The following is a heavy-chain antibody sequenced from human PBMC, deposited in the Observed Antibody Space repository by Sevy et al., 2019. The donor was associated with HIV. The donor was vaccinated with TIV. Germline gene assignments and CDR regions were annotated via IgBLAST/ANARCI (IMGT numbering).Heavy chain of an antibody. CDR1: GYTFTSYD. V-gene: IGHV1-8*01. Sequence: ASVKVSCKDSGYTFTSYDINWVRQATGQGLEWMGWMNPNSGNIGYAQKFQGRVTMTRNTSISTAYMELSSLRSEDTAVYYCARGGYYYDSSGYYLFYYYYGKDVWGQGTTVTVSS. J-gene: IGHJ6*02. CDR3: ARGGYYYDSSGYYLFYYYYGKDV. CDR2: MNPNSGNI. D-gene: IGHD3-22*01.